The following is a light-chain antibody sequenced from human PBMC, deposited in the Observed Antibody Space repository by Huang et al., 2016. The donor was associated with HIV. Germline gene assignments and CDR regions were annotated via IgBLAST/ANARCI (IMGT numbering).Light chain of an antibody. CDR1: QSGLKSSHNKNS. CDR2: WAS. Sequence: DIVMTQSPDSVAVSLGERATINCKSSQSGLKSSHNKNSLAWYQQKPGQPPKLVIYWASTRESGVPDRVSGSGSGTDFTLTISSLQAEDVAVYYCQQYHSIPLTFGGGTKVEIK. CDR3: QQYHSIPLT. V-gene: IGKV4-1*01. J-gene: IGKJ4*01.